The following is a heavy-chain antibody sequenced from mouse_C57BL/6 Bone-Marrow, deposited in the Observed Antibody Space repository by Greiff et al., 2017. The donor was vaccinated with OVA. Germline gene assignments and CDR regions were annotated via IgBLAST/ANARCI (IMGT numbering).Heavy chain of an antibody. V-gene: IGHV14-1*01. J-gene: IGHJ3*01. CDR2: IDPEDGDT. D-gene: IGHD1-1*01. CDR3: TAVLLRSSWFAY. Sequence: VQLQQSGAELVRPGASVKLSCTASGFNIKDYYMHWVKQRPEQGLEWIGRIDPEDGDTEYAPKFQGKATMTADTSSNTAYLQLSSLTSEDTAVYYCTAVLLRSSWFAYWGQGTLVTVSA. CDR1: GFNIKDYY.